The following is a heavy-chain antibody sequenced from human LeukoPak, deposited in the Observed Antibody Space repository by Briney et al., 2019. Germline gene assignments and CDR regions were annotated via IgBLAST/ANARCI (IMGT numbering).Heavy chain of an antibody. CDR3: AQILSGSDY. J-gene: IGHJ4*02. Sequence: GRSLRLSCAASGFTFSSYGMHWVRQAPGKGLEWVAVISYDGSNKYYADSVKGRFAISRDNSKNTLYLQMNSLRAEDTAVYYCAQILSGSDYWGQGALVTVSS. CDR2: ISYDGSNK. V-gene: IGHV3-30*03. CDR1: GFTFSSYG. D-gene: IGHD6-19*01.